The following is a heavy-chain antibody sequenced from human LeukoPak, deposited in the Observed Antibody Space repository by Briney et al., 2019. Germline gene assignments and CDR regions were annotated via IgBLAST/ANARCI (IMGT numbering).Heavy chain of an antibody. CDR3: ARQGWEGTSGTTWDYNYGMDV. Sequence: GESLKISCKGSGYSFTSYWISWVRQMPGKGLEWMGRIDPSDSYTNYSPSFQGHVTISADKSISTAYLQWSSLKASDTAMYYCARQGWEGTSGTTWDYNYGMDVWGKGTTVTVSS. V-gene: IGHV5-10-1*01. D-gene: IGHD1-1*01. CDR1: GYSFTSYW. CDR2: IDPSDSYT. J-gene: IGHJ6*04.